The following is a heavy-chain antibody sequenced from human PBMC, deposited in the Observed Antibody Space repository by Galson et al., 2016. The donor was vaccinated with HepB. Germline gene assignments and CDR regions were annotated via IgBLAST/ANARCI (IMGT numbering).Heavy chain of an antibody. CDR1: GFTFNSYA. Sequence: SLRLSCAVSGFTFNSYAMTWVRQAPGKGLEWVSGISGSGGSTYCADSVKGRFTISRDNSKNTLYLQMNSLRAEDTAVYYCAKGGVPAVYYYYYGMDVWGQGATVTVSS. D-gene: IGHD2-2*01. CDR2: ISGSGGST. J-gene: IGHJ6*02. CDR3: AKGGVPAVYYYYYGMDV. V-gene: IGHV3-23*01.